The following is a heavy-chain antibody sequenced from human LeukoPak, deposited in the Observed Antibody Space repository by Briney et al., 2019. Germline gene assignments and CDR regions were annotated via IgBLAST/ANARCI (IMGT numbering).Heavy chain of an antibody. J-gene: IGHJ4*02. D-gene: IGHD6-13*01. CDR2: MNPNSGNT. CDR1: GYTFTSYD. Sequence: ASVKVSCKASGYTFTSYDINWVRQATGQGLEWMGWMNPNSGNTGYAQKFQGRVTITRNTSISTAYMELSSLRSEHTAVYYCARVGIAAAGIDYWGQGTLVTVSS. V-gene: IGHV1-8*03. CDR3: ARVGIAAAGIDY.